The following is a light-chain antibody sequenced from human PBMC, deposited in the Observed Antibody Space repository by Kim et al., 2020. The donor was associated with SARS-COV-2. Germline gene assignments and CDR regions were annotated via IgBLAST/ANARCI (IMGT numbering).Light chain of an antibody. J-gene: IGLJ1*01. CDR3: SSSASSSTYV. CDR2: DVT. Sequence: QSALTQPASVSGSPGQSITISCTGTSSDIGGYNYVSWYQQYPDKAPKLLIYDVTKRPSGVSNRFSGSKSGITASLTISGLQAEDEADYYCSSSASSSTYVFGIGTKVTVL. V-gene: IGLV2-14*01. CDR1: SSDIGGYNY.